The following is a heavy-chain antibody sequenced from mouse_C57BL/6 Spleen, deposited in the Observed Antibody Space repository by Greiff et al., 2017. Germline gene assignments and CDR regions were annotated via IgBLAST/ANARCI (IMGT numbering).Heavy chain of an antibody. D-gene: IGHD4-1*01. J-gene: IGHJ3*01. CDR1: GFTFSSYA. CDR2: ISSGGDYI. Sequence: EVKLMESGEGLVKPGGSLKLSCAASGFTFSSYAMPWVRQTPEKRLEWVAYISSGGDYIYYADTVKGRFTISRANARNTLYLQMSSLKSEDTAMYYCTRERGNCDDPFDDWGKGTLVTVSA. CDR3: TRERGNCDDPFDD. V-gene: IGHV5-9-1*02.